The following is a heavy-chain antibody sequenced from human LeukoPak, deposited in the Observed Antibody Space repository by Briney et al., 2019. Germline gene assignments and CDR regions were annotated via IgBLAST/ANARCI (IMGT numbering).Heavy chain of an antibody. J-gene: IGHJ3*02. CDR2: VYYSGST. Sequence: SETLSLTCTVSGGSISSSSYYWGWIRQPPGKGLEWIGSVYYSGSTYYNPSLKSRVTISVDTSKNQFSLKTTSVTAADTAIYFCARRKATEGGGAFDIWGQGTTVTVSS. D-gene: IGHD1-26*01. CDR1: GGSISSSSYY. CDR3: ARRKATEGGGAFDI. V-gene: IGHV4-39*01.